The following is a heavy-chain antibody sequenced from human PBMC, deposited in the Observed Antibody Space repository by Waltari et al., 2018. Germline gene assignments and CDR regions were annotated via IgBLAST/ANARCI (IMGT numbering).Heavy chain of an antibody. CDR2: LNYDGSST. CDR1: GFTFTSHW. CDR3: VRGYGGDVY. Sequence: EVQLVESGGGLVQPGGSLRLSCAASGFTFTSHWMHWVRQGPWKGMEWVSRLNYDGSSTYYADFVKGRFTISRDNAKNTLYLQMNSLRAEDTGVYYCVRGYGGDVYWGQGTLVTVSS. J-gene: IGHJ4*02. D-gene: IGHD2-21*02. V-gene: IGHV3-74*01.